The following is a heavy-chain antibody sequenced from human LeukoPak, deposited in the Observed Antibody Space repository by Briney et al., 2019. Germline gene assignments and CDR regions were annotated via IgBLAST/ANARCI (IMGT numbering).Heavy chain of an antibody. V-gene: IGHV3-48*04. CDR3: ARDAAAMTPAGDY. Sequence: PGGSLRLSCAASGFTFSSYSMNWVRQAPGKGLEWVSYISSSSSTIYYADSVKGRFTISRDNAENTLYLQMNSLRAEDTAVYYCARDAAAMTPAGDYWGQGTLVTVSS. J-gene: IGHJ4*02. CDR2: ISSSSSTI. D-gene: IGHD5-18*01. CDR1: GFTFSSYS.